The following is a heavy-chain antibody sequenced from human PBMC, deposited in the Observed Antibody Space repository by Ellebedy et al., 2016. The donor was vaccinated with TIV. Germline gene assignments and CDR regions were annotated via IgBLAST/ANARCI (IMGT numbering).Heavy chain of an antibody. CDR1: GYTFTSYG. V-gene: IGHV1-18*01. CDR2: ISAYNGNT. J-gene: IGHJ1*01. CDR3: ARGGQPRYYDSSGAPEYFQH. D-gene: IGHD3-22*01. Sequence: AASVKVSCKASGYTFTSYGISWVRQAPGQGLEWMGWISAYNGNTNYAQKLQGRVTMTTDTSTSTAYMELRSLRPDDTAVYYCARGGQPRYYDSSGAPEYFQHWGQGTLVTVSS.